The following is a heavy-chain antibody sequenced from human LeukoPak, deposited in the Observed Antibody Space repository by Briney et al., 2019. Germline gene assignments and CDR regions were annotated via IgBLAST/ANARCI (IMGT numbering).Heavy chain of an antibody. Sequence: SVKVFCKASGGTFSSYTISWVRQAPGQGLEWMGRIIPILGIANYAQKFQGRVTITADKSTSTAYMELSSLRSEDTAVYYCARGAAAGTGNYWGQGTLVTVSS. V-gene: IGHV1-69*02. D-gene: IGHD6-13*01. CDR3: ARGAAAGTGNY. CDR1: GGTFSSYT. CDR2: IIPILGIA. J-gene: IGHJ4*02.